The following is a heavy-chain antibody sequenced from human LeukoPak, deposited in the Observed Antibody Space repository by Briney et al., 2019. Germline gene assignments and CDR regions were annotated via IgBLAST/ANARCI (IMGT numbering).Heavy chain of an antibody. Sequence: GGSLRLSCAASGFTFGNYGMHWVRRAPGKGLEWVAVIWYDGSQKYCADSVKGRFTISRDNSKNTLYLQMNSLRAEDTAVYYCARPYCSSSNCPGWFDPWGQGTLVTVSP. J-gene: IGHJ5*02. V-gene: IGHV3-33*01. D-gene: IGHD2-2*01. CDR1: GFTFGNYG. CDR2: IWYDGSQK. CDR3: ARPYCSSSNCPGWFDP.